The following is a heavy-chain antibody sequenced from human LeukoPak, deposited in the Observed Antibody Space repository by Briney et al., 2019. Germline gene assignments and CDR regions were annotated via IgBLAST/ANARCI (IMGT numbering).Heavy chain of an antibody. CDR1: GFTFSSYS. V-gene: IGHV3-21*01. CDR3: ARDRNYYDSSGYARDAFDI. D-gene: IGHD3-22*01. CDR2: ISFSSDYI. Sequence: GGSLRLSCAASGFTFSSYSMNWIRQAPGKGLEWVSSISFSSDYIYYAESLKGRFTISRDNAKDTLYLQMNSLRAEDTAVYYCARDRNYYDSSGYARDAFDIWGQGTMVTVSS. J-gene: IGHJ3*02.